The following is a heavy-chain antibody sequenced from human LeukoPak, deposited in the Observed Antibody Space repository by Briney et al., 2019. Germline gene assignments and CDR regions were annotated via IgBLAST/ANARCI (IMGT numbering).Heavy chain of an antibody. J-gene: IGHJ4*02. D-gene: IGHD1-26*01. CDR1: GDSISAYY. CDR2: VHKTGSI. CDR3: TKYDGSPANYFDS. V-gene: IGHV4-59*08. Sequence: PSETLSLTCTVSGDSISAYYWSWVRQPPGKGLEWIAFVHKTGSINYNPSLKSRATISMDTSNSQFSLHVNSVTAADTAVYYCTKYDGSPANYFDSWGPGTLVTVSP.